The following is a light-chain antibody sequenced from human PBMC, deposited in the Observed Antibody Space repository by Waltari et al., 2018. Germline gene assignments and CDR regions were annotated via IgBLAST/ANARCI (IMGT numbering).Light chain of an antibody. V-gene: IGKV3-20*01. Sequence: EIVLTQSPGTLSLSPGERATLSCRASQSVSSNFLAWYQQKPGQAPRSLLYGASSRATGSPDRFSGGGSGTDFTLTISRLEPEDFAVYYCQQYGSFWTFGQGTKVEIK. J-gene: IGKJ1*01. CDR1: QSVSSNF. CDR3: QQYGSFWT. CDR2: GAS.